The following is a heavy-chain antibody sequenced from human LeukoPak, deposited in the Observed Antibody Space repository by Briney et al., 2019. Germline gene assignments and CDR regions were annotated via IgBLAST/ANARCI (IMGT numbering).Heavy chain of an antibody. V-gene: IGHV3-21*01. CDR3: AKDAGRYFDWLGY. D-gene: IGHD3-9*01. J-gene: IGHJ4*02. CDR2: ISTSSSYI. CDR1: GFTFSSYT. Sequence: GGSLRLSCAASGFTFSSYTMNWVRQGPGKGLEWVSSISTSSSYIHYADSVKGRFTISRDNAKNSLFPQMNSLRAEDTAVYYCAKDAGRYFDWLGYWGQGTLVTVSS.